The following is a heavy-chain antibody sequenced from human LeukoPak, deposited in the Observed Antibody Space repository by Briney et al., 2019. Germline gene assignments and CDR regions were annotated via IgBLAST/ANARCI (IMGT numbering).Heavy chain of an antibody. Sequence: GGSLRLSCAVSGFTVGTYYMTWVRQVPGKGLEWVSVIYSGGSTYYADSVKGRFTISRDNSKNTLYLQMNSLRAEDTAVYYCVAYYDILTGYKYWGQGTLVTVSS. D-gene: IGHD3-9*01. J-gene: IGHJ4*02. CDR1: GFTVGTYY. CDR2: IYSGGST. V-gene: IGHV3-66*01. CDR3: VAYYDILTGYKY.